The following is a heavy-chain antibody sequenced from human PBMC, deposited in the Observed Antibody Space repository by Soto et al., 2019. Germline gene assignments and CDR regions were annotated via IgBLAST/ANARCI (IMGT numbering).Heavy chain of an antibody. V-gene: IGHV4-59*01. CDR1: GGSISSYY. CDR2: IYYSGST. D-gene: IGHD2-2*01. J-gene: IGHJ4*02. CDR3: ARERDNSAYFDY. Sequence: QVQLQESGPGLVKPSETLSLTCTVSGGSISSYYWSWIRQPPGKGLEWIGYIYYSGSTNYNPSLKSRVTISVDTSKDQFSLKLSSVTAADTAVYYGARERDNSAYFDYWGQGTLVTVSS.